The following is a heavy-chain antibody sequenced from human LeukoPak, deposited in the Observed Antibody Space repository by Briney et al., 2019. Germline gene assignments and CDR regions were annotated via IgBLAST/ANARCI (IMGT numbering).Heavy chain of an antibody. Sequence: PGGSLRLSCAASGFTFDDYAMHWVRQAPGKGLEWVSLISWDGGSTYYADSVKGRFTISGDNSKNSLYLQMNSLRAEDTALYYCAKDSGGSYYGDADYWGQGTLVTVSP. CDR2: ISWDGGST. CDR3: AKDSGGSYYGDADY. J-gene: IGHJ4*02. V-gene: IGHV3-43D*03. D-gene: IGHD1-26*01. CDR1: GFTFDDYA.